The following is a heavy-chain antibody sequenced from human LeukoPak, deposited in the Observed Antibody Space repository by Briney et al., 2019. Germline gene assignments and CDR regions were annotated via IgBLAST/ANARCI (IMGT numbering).Heavy chain of an antibody. V-gene: IGHV3-33*01. CDR1: GFTFSSYG. J-gene: IGHJ4*02. Sequence: QTGRSLRLSCAASGFTFSSYGMHWVRQAPGKGLEWVAGIWYDGSNKYYADSVKGRFTISRDNSKNTLYLQMNSLRAEDTAVYYCAREMHGDSSGYRGFDYWGQGTLVTVSS. D-gene: IGHD3-22*01. CDR3: AREMHGDSSGYRGFDY. CDR2: IWYDGSNK.